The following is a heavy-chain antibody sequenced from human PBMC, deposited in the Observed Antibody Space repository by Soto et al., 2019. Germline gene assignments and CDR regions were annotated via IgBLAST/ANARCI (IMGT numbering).Heavy chain of an antibody. V-gene: IGHV4-61*08. D-gene: IGHD6-13*01. CDR1: GGSISSGDYY. Sequence: PSETLSLTCTVSGGSISSGDYYWSWIRQPPGKGLEWIGYIYYSGSTNYNPSLKSRVTISVDTSKNQFSLKLSSVTAADTAVYYCARTTFGSSWSNTVYFDYWGQGTLVTVSS. J-gene: IGHJ4*02. CDR3: ARTTFGSSWSNTVYFDY. CDR2: IYYSGST.